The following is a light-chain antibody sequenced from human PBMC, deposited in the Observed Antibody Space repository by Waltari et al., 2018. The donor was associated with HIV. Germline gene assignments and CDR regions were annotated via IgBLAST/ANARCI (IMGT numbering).Light chain of an antibody. CDR1: SDDIGAYNH. Sequence: QSALTQPPSVSGSPGQSITIPCTGTSDDIGAYNHVSWYQQSIAEPPKLLIFAVRNLPSGVSGRFAASKSGNTASLTITGLQSDDEAIYYCSSYTRQISVAFGGGTRVTV. CDR2: AVR. V-gene: IGLV2-14*03. J-gene: IGLJ2*01. CDR3: SSYTRQISVA.